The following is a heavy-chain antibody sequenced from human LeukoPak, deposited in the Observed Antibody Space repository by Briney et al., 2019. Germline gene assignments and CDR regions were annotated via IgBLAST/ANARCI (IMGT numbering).Heavy chain of an antibody. CDR1: GGTFSSYA. V-gene: IGHV1-69*13. J-gene: IGHJ4*02. CDR2: IIPIFGTA. Sequence: SVKVSCKASGGTFSSYAISWVRQAPGQGLEWMGGIIPIFGTANYAQKFQGRVTITADESTSTAYMELSSLRSEDKAVYYCARGPDYDILAGYYTFDYWGQGTLVTVSS. CDR3: ARGPDYDILAGYYTFDY. D-gene: IGHD3-9*01.